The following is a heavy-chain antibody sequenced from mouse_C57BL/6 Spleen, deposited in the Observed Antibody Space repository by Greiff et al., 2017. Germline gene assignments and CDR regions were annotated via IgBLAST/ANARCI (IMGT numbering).Heavy chain of an antibody. Sequence: EVQLVESGGGLVQPGGSLSLSCAASGFTFTDYYMSWVRQPPGKALEWLGFIRNKANGYTTEYSASVKGRFTISRDNSQSILYLQMNALSAEDSATYYCARGGYGNSYFDCWGQGTTLTVAS. CDR1: GFTFTDYY. J-gene: IGHJ2*01. CDR3: ARGGYGNSYFDC. V-gene: IGHV7-3*01. CDR2: IRNKANGYTT. D-gene: IGHD2-1*01.